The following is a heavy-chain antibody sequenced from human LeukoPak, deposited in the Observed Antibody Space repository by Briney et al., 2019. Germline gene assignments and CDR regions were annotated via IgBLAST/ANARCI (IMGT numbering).Heavy chain of an antibody. CDR2: IYNSGST. J-gene: IGHJ5*02. CDR3: ARDSGEYYDSSGYYGWFDP. D-gene: IGHD3-22*01. CDR1: GGSISRSSYY. V-gene: IGHV4-39*07. Sequence: ASETLSLTCTVSGGSISRSSYYWGWIRQPPGKGLEWIGSIYNSGSTYYNPSLKSRVTISLDTSRNQFSLKLSSVTAADTAVYYCARDSGEYYDSSGYYGWFDPWGQGTLVTVSS.